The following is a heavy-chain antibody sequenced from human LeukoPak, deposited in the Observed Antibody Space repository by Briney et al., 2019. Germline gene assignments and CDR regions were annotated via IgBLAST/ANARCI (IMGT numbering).Heavy chain of an antibody. CDR2: IYTSGST. D-gene: IGHD6-19*01. CDR3: ARDRGSGWPHDAFDI. J-gene: IGHJ3*02. V-gene: IGHV4-4*07. Sequence: PSETLSLTCTVSGGSISSYYWSWIRQPAGKGLEWIGRIYTSGSTNYNPSLKSRVTMSVDTSKNQFSLKLSSVTAADTAVYYCARDRGSGWPHDAFDIWGQGTMVTVSS. CDR1: GGSISSYY.